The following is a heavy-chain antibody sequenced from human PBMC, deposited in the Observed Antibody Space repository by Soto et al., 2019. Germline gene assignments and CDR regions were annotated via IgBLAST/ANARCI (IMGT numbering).Heavy chain of an antibody. CDR3: ARDNYPVVVPGAQEVGALDI. J-gene: IGHJ3*02. Sequence: QVQLVQSGAEVKKPGSSVKISCKVSGGTFRTYSISWVRQAPGQGLEWMGRIIPILDIANYAQKFQGRVTISADKSTRTAYMDLSSLRSEDTTVFYCARDNYPVVVPGAQEVGALDIGGHGTMVTVSS. D-gene: IGHD2-2*01. V-gene: IGHV1-69*08. CDR2: IIPILDIA. CDR1: GGTFRTYS.